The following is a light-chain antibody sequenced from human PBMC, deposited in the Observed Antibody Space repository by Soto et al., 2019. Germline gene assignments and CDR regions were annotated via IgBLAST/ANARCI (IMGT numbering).Light chain of an antibody. Sequence: QSALAQPASVSGSPGQSITISCTGTDSDVGAYDSVSWYQQHPHKAPQLIIYKGTQRPSGVSNRFSGSTSGNAASLTISALQADDEADYFCCSSAPESTYVFGTGTKVTVL. CDR3: CSSAPESTYV. V-gene: IGLV2-23*01. CDR1: DSDVGAYDS. J-gene: IGLJ1*01. CDR2: KGT.